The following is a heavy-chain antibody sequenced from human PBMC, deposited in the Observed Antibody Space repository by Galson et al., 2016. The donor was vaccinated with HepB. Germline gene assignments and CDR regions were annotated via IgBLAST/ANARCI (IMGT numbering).Heavy chain of an antibody. Sequence: SVKVSCKASGYTFSSYAINWVRRAPGQGLEWMGWISTYNGITNYAQKPQGRVTLTTDTSTSTAYMELRSLRSDGTAMYYCARASCGGDCYSFDYWGQGTLVTVSS. V-gene: IGHV1-18*01. CDR1: GYTFSSYA. J-gene: IGHJ4*02. D-gene: IGHD2-21*02. CDR3: ARASCGGDCYSFDY. CDR2: ISTYNGIT.